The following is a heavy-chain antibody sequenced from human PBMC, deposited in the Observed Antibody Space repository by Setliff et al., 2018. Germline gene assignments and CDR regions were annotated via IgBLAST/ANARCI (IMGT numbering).Heavy chain of an antibody. Sequence: SETLSLTCTVSGGSISNSFNYWGWIRQTPGKGLEWIGSIYYSGSTYYNPSLESRVTISVDTSKNQVSLKLSSMTAADTAVYYCARGRPPLVGDYWGQGTLVTVSS. CDR3: ARGRPPLVGDY. J-gene: IGHJ4*02. CDR1: GGSISNSFNY. CDR2: IYYSGST. D-gene: IGHD2-2*01. V-gene: IGHV4-39*07.